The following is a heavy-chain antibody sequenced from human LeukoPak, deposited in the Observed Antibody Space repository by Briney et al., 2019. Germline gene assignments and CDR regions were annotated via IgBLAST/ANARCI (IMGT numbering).Heavy chain of an antibody. CDR3: ARDRGTSSWYNKSFDP. J-gene: IGHJ5*02. CDR1: GGSISSSSYY. CDR2: IYYSGST. V-gene: IGHV4-39*07. D-gene: IGHD6-13*01. Sequence: SETLSLTCTVSGGSISSSSYYWGWIRQPPGKGLEWIGSIYYSGSTYYNPSLKSRVTISVDTSKNQFSLKLNSVTAADTAVYYCARDRGTSSWYNKSFDPWGQGTLVTVSS.